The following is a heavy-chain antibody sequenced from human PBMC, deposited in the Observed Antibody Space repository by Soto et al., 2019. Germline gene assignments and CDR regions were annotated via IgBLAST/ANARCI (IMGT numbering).Heavy chain of an antibody. CDR2: IYYSGST. J-gene: IGHJ6*02. D-gene: IGHD2-2*01. CDR1: GGSISSGGYY. CDR3: ARDFQYCSSTSCRYGMDV. Sequence: QVQLQESGPGLVKPSQTLSLTCTVSGGSISSGGYYWSWIRQHPGKGLEWIGYIYYSGSTYYNPSLKSRVTISVDTSKNQFSLKLSSVTAADTAVYYCARDFQYCSSTSCRYGMDVWGQGTTVTVSS. V-gene: IGHV4-31*03.